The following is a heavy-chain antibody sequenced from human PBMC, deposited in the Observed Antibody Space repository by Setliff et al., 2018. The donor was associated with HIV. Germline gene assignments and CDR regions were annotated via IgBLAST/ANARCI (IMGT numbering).Heavy chain of an antibody. D-gene: IGHD2-15*01. Sequence: GGSLRLSCAASGFIFSKSCMSWVRKAPGKGLEWVATIKQDEIEMQYVDSVKGRFTISRDDSKNSLYLQMNSLEIEDTAVYYCARDTPIRRYFQHWGQGTLVTVSS. CDR2: IKQDEIEM. J-gene: IGHJ1*01. CDR3: ARDTPIRRYFQH. V-gene: IGHV3-7*03. CDR1: GFIFSKSC.